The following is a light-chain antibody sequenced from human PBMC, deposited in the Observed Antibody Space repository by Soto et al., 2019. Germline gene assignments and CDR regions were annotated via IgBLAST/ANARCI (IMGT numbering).Light chain of an antibody. Sequence: EIVLTQSPGTLSLSPGERATLSCRASQSVSSSYLAWYQQKPGQAPRLLIYGASSRATGIPDRFSGSGSGTDFTIIISRLEPEDFAVYYYQQYGSSPPYTFGQGTKLEIK. CDR1: QSVSSSY. J-gene: IGKJ2*01. V-gene: IGKV3-20*01. CDR2: GAS. CDR3: QQYGSSPPYT.